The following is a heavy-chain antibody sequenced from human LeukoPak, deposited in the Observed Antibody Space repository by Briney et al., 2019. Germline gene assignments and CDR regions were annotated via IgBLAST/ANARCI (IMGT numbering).Heavy chain of an antibody. D-gene: IGHD5-24*01. CDR1: GFTFSRST. CDR3: ATELTRDGYNHFDH. CDR2: LSYDRSHT. V-gene: IGHV3-30*04. Sequence: GGSLRLSCEASGFTFSRSTMHWVRQAPGKGLEWVAVLSYDRSHTYHADSVKGRLIISRDNSKNTLYLQMNSLRAEDTAVYYCATELTRDGYNHFDHWGQGTLVTVSS. J-gene: IGHJ4*02.